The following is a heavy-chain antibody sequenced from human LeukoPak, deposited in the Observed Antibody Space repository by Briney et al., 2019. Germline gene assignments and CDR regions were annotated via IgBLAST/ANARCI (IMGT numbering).Heavy chain of an antibody. CDR2: ISAYNGNT. J-gene: IGHJ4*02. CDR1: GYTFTSYG. D-gene: IGHD3-22*01. CDR3: ARDVQEGYYDSSGYSHY. Sequence: ASVKVSCKASGYTFTSYGISWVRQAPGQGLECMGWISAYNGNTNYAQKLQGRVTMTTDTSTSTAYMELRSLRSDDTAVYYCARDVQEGYYDSSGYSHYWGQGTLVTVSS. V-gene: IGHV1-18*01.